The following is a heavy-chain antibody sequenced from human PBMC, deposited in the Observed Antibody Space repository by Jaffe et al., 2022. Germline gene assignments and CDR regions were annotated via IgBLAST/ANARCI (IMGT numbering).Heavy chain of an antibody. J-gene: IGHJ3*02. CDR1: GYTFTDYY. CDR2: VDPEDGET. Sequence: EVQLVQSGAEVKKPGATVKISCKVSGYTFTDYYMHWVQQAPGKGLEWMGLVDPEDGETIYAEKFQGRVTITADTSTDTAYMELSSLRSEDTAVYYCATSEGTLRGSYPRDDAFDIWGQGTMVTVSS. V-gene: IGHV1-69-2*01. CDR3: ATSEGTLRGSYPRDDAFDI. D-gene: IGHD1-26*01.